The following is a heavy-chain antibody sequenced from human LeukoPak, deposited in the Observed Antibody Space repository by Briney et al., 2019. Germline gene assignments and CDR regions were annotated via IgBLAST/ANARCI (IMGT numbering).Heavy chain of an antibody. D-gene: IGHD3-22*01. CDR1: GFTFSSHE. Sequence: GGSLRLSCAASGFTFSSHEMNWVRQAPGKGLEWVSYISSSGSTMYYVDSVKGRFTISRDNAKSSLYLQMNSLRAEDTAVYYCARDLRSSGYYAFDYWGQGTLVTVSS. CDR3: ARDLRSSGYYAFDY. J-gene: IGHJ4*02. V-gene: IGHV3-48*03. CDR2: ISSSGSTM.